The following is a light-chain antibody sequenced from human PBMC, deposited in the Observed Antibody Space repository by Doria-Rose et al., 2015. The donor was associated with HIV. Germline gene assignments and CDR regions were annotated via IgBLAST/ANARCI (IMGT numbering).Light chain of an antibody. J-gene: IGKJ2*02. CDR2: KAS. Sequence: DIRLTQSPSTLSASVGDSVTITCRASQSITRWLAWYQQKPAKAPKLPIYKASRLESGVPSRFSGSGSGTEFTLTISSLQPDDFATYYCQQYNSYSPWTFGPGTKLKIK. CDR3: QQYNSYSPWT. CDR1: QSITRW. V-gene: IGKV1-5*03.